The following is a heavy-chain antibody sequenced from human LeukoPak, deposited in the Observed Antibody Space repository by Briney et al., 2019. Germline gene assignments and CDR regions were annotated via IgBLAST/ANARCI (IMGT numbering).Heavy chain of an antibody. D-gene: IGHD3-22*01. CDR3: AKGSYDSSCTCFDY. Sequence: PGRSLRLSCAASGFTFSNYAIHWVRQAPGKGLEWVAVISYDGSNKYYADSVKGRFTISRDNPKNALYLQMNSLRAEDTAVYYCAKGSYDSSCTCFDYWGQGTLVTVSS. J-gene: IGHJ4*02. CDR2: ISYDGSNK. CDR1: GFTFSNYA. V-gene: IGHV3-30*18.